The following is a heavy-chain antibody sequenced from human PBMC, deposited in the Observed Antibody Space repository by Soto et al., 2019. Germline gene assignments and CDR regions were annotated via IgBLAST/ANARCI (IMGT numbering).Heavy chain of an antibody. J-gene: IGHJ4*02. Sequence: VQLVQSGAEVKKPGASVKVSCKASAYSFTSYAISWVRQAPGQGLEWMGWINTYNGNTNYAQNLQGRLTLTTDTSTTTAYIELRHLTSDDTAVYFCARGYNNGWYTFDYWAQGTLVNVSS. D-gene: IGHD6-19*01. CDR2: INTYNGNT. CDR1: AYSFTSYA. CDR3: ARGYNNGWYTFDY. V-gene: IGHV1-18*01.